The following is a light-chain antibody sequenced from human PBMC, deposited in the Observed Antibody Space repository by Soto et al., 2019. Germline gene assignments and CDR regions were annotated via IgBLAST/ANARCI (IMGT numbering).Light chain of an antibody. V-gene: IGLV3-21*02. CDR1: NIGSKS. CDR3: HVWDSSSVV. J-gene: IGLJ2*01. CDR2: DDS. Sequence: SYELTQPPSVSVAPGQTARITCGGNNIGSKSVHWYQQKPGQATVLVVYDDSDRPSGIPERFSGSISGNPATLTISRVEAGEQADYSCHVWDSSSVVFGGGTRLTVL.